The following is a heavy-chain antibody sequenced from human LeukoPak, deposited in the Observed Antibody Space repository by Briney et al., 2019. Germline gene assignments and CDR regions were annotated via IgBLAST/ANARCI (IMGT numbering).Heavy chain of an antibody. D-gene: IGHD4-23*01. CDR1: GGSINSGSYY. CDR3: ARIEDYGGNSVNY. V-gene: IGHV4-39*07. Sequence: SETLSLTCTISGGSINSGSYYWGWIRQPPGKGLEWIGSLSYSGSTCFNPSLKSRVTMSVDTSKNQFSLKLSSVTAADTAVYYCARIEDYGGNSVNYWGQGTLVTVSS. J-gene: IGHJ4*02. CDR2: LSYSGST.